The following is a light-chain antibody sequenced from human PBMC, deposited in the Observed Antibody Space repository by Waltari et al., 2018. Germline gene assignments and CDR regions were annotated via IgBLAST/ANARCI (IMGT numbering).Light chain of an antibody. V-gene: IGLV3-25*03. Sequence: SFELTQPASVSVSPGQTARITCSGRALPMQYTYWYQQKSGQAPMLVMFRDNERPSGIPVRFSGSRSGTTATLTISGVQAEDEAHYFCQSADADIVAFGAGTRLTV. CDR1: ALPMQY. CDR2: RDN. J-gene: IGLJ2*01. CDR3: QSADADIVA.